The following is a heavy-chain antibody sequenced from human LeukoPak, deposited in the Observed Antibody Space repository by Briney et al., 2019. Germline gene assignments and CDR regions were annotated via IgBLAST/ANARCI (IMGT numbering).Heavy chain of an antibody. CDR3: ARDPDYGDPE. Sequence: GGSLRLSCTASGFTFSDHYMSWFRLSPGKGLEWLSYITSSGSITDYADSVKGRFTISRDNAKNTMFLQMNSLRPEDTDVYYCARDPDYGDPEWGQGTLVTVSS. D-gene: IGHD4-17*01. CDR1: GFTFSDHY. CDR2: ITSSGSIT. J-gene: IGHJ4*02. V-gene: IGHV3-11*01.